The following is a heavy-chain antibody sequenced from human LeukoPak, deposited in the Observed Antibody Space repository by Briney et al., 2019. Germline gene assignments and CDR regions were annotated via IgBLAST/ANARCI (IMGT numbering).Heavy chain of an antibody. J-gene: IGHJ4*02. CDR3: ATGGYSYGLPFDY. CDR1: GFTFSSYS. CDR2: ISSSSSYI. V-gene: IGHV3-21*04. Sequence: GGSLRLSCAASGFTFSSYSMNWVRQAPGKGLEWVSSISSSSSYIYYADSVKGRFTISRDTSKNTLYLQMNSLRAEDTAVYYCATGGYSYGLPFDYWGQGTLVTVSS. D-gene: IGHD5-18*01.